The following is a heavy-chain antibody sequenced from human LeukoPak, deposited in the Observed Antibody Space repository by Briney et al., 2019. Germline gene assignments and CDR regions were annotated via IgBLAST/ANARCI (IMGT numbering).Heavy chain of an antibody. CDR2: MNPNSGNT. Sequence: ASVKVSCKASGYTFTSYDINWVRQATGQGLEWMGWMNPNSGNTGYAQKFQGRVTMTRNTSISTAYMELSSLRSEDTAAYYCARGYDSWSGYYNWFDPWGQGTLVTVSS. V-gene: IGHV1-8*01. D-gene: IGHD3-3*01. CDR1: GYTFTSYD. CDR3: ARGYDSWSGYYNWFDP. J-gene: IGHJ5*02.